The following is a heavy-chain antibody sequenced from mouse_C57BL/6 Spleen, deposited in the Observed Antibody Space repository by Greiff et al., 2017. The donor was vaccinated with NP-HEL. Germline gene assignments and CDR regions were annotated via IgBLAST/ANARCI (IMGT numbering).Heavy chain of an antibody. CDR2: INPYNGGT. CDR3: SRRGSSHYYYMDY. Sequence: VQLQQSGPVLVKPGASVKMSCKASGYTFTDYYMNWVKQSHGKSLEWIGVINPYNGGTSYNQKFKGKATLTVDKSSSTAYMELNSLTSEDSAVYYCSRRGSSHYYYMDYWGQGTSVTVSS. J-gene: IGHJ4*01. CDR1: GYTFTDYY. V-gene: IGHV1-19*01. D-gene: IGHD1-1*01.